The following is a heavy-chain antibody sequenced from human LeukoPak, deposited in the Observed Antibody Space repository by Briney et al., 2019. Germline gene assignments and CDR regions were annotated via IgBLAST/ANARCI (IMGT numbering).Heavy chain of an antibody. CDR1: GYTFTGYY. CDR2: INPNSGGT. J-gene: IGHJ4*02. V-gene: IGHV1-2*02. D-gene: IGHD1-26*01. CDR3: ARGAATVGATVDY. Sequence: EASVKVSCKASGYTFTGYYMHWVRQAPGQGLEWMGWINPNSGGTNYTQRFQGRVTMTRDTSISTAYMELSSLRSEDTAVYYCARGAATVGATVDYWGQGTLVTVSS.